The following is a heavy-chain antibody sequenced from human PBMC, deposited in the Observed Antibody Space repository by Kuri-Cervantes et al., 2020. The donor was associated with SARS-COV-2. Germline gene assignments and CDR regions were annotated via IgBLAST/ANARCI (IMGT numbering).Heavy chain of an antibody. V-gene: IGHV3-53*04. Sequence: GGSLRLSCAASGFTVSSNYMSWVRQAPGKGLEWVSVIYSGGSTYYADSVRGRFTISRHNSKNTLYLQMNSLRAEDTAVYYCARGSSLVVPAATYFDYWGQGTLVTVSS. CDR3: ARGSSLVVPAATYFDY. J-gene: IGHJ4*02. CDR2: IYSGGST. CDR1: GFTVSSNY. D-gene: IGHD2-2*01.